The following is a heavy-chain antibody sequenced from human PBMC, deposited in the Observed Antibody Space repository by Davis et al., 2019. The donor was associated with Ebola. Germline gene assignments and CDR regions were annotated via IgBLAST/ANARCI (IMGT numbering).Heavy chain of an antibody. CDR3: ARDLGRYDDH. CDR1: GGTFSTYD. J-gene: IGHJ4*02. D-gene: IGHD1-26*01. CDR2: SIPMVGTA. Sequence: AASVKVSCKASGGTFSTYDINWVRQAPGQGLEWMGRSIPMVGTATYAQKFQGRVTITADKSTSTAYMEMSGLRSEDTAVYYCARDLGRYDDHWGQGTLVTVSS. V-gene: IGHV1-69*04.